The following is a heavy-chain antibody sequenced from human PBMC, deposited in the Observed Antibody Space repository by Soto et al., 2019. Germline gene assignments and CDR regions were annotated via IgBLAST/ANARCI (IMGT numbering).Heavy chain of an antibody. CDR2: SRNKANSYTT. Sequence: GGSLRLSCAASGFTFSDHYMDWVRQAPGKGLEWVGRSRNKANSYTTEYAASVKGRFTISRDDSKNSLYLQMNSLKTEDTAVYYCARGGASSRWLDPWGQGTLVTVSS. CDR1: GFTFSDHY. J-gene: IGHJ5*02. CDR3: ARGGASSRWLDP. D-gene: IGHD3-10*01. V-gene: IGHV3-72*01.